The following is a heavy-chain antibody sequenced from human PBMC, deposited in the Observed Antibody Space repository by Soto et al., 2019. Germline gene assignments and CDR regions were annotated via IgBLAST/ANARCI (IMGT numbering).Heavy chain of an antibody. CDR3: AREPAAVAAYYFEC. CDR2: LSPSFGTA. V-gene: IGHV1-69*13. Sequence: TSVQVSIKASGGTFSSYAISWVRQAPGQGLEWMGGLSPSFGTANSAQKCQCRVTSTADESTSTGYMKPSSLRSEDTAEYDCAREPAAVAAYYFECW. D-gene: IGHD6-13*01. CDR1: GGTFSSYA. J-gene: IGHJ4*01.